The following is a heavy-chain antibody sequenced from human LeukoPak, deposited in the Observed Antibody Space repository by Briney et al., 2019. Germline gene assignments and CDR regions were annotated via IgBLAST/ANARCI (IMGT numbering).Heavy chain of an antibody. J-gene: IGHJ4*02. CDR3: AGGSTLDRGLVYY. Sequence: HPGGSLRLSCAASGFTFSSYWMHWVRQAPGKGLAWVSRISGDESSTSYADSVKGRFTISRDNAKNTLFLQMNSLRAEDTAVYYCAGGSTLDRGLVYYWGQGSPVTVSS. CDR2: ISGDESST. CDR1: GFTFSSYW. D-gene: IGHD3-10*01. V-gene: IGHV3-74*01.